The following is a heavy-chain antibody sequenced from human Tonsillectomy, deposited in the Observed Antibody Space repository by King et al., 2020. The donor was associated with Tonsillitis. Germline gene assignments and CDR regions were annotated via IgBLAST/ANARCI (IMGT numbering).Heavy chain of an antibody. CDR2: IKSKTDGGTT. J-gene: IGHJ3*02. CDR1: GFTFSSAW. V-gene: IGHV3-15*07. CDR3: TTFRIYGGNSGNLSGGAFDI. Sequence: VQLVESGGGLVKPGGSLSLSCASSGFTFSSAWMNCVRQAPGKGLEWVGRIKSKTDGGTTDYAAPVKGRFTISRDDSKNTLYLQMNSLKTEDTAVYYCTTFRIYGGNSGNLSGGAFDIWGQGTMVTVSS. D-gene: IGHD4-23*01.